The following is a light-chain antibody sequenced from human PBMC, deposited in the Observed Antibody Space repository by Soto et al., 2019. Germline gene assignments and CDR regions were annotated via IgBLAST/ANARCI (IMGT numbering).Light chain of an antibody. CDR1: QSVSRSY. V-gene: IGKV3-20*01. CDR3: QQYGSSPRT. CDR2: GAS. J-gene: IGKJ4*01. Sequence: EIVLTQSPGTLSLSPGERATLSCRASQSVSRSYLAWYQQKPGQPPRLLIYGASNRATGIPDRFSGSGSGTDFPLTIGRLEPEDFAVYYCQQYGSSPRTFGGGTKVEIK.